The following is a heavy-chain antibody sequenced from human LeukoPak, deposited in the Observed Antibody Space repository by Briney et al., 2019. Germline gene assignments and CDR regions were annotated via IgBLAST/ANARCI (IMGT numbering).Heavy chain of an antibody. Sequence: ASVKVSCKVSRYTLTELSMHWVRQAPGKGLEWMGGFDPEDGETIYAQKFQGRVTMTEDTSTDTAYMELSSLRSEDTAVYYCATSYSSSWYPDYWGQGTLVTVSS. CDR2: FDPEDGET. J-gene: IGHJ4*02. CDR1: RYTLTELS. V-gene: IGHV1-24*01. CDR3: ATSYSSSWYPDY. D-gene: IGHD6-13*01.